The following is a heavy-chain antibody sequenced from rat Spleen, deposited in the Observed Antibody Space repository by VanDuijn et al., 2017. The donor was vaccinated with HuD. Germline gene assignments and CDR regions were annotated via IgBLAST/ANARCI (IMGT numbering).Heavy chain of an antibody. CDR2: TTKTGGVI. D-gene: IGHD4-3*01. CDR1: GFTFNNYW. J-gene: IGHJ1*01. V-gene: IGHV5-31*01. CDR3: ARRGPVWYFDF. Sequence: EVQLVESGGGLVQPGRSLKLSCVASGFTFNNYWMTWIRQAPGEGLEWVASTTKTGGVIYYPDSVKGRFTISRDNAKSTLYLPMNSLRSEDTASELAARRGPVWYFDFGGPGTRVTVSS.